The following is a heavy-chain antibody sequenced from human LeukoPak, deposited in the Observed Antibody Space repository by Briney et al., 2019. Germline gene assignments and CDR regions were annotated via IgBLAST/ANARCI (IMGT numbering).Heavy chain of an antibody. CDR3: AKGKGAYCDGDCSGRILDY. D-gene: IGHD2-21*02. CDR1: GYTFTSYG. Sequence: GASVKVSCKASGYTFTSYGISWVRQAPGQGLEWMGWISAYNGNTNYAQKPQGRVTMTTDTSTSTAYMELRSLRSDDTAVYYCAKGKGAYCDGDCSGRILDYWGQGILVTVSS. CDR2: ISAYNGNT. J-gene: IGHJ4*02. V-gene: IGHV1-18*01.